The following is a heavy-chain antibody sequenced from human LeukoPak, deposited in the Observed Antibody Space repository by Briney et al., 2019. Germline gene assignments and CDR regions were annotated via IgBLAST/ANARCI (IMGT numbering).Heavy chain of an antibody. CDR1: GGSISSRSYY. CDR3: ARDDSYYDFWSGSYYYGMDV. D-gene: IGHD3-3*01. CDR2: IYTSGST. J-gene: IGHJ6*02. Sequence: SQTLSLTCTVSGGSISSRSYYWRWIRQPAGKGLEWIGRIYTSGSTNYNPSLKSRVTISVDTSKNQFSLKLSSVTAADTAVYYCARDDSYYDFWSGSYYYGMDVWGQGTTVTVSS. V-gene: IGHV4-61*02.